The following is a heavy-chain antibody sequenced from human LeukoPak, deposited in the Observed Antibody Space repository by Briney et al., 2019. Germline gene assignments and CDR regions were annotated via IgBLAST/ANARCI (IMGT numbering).Heavy chain of an antibody. CDR1: GFTFSSYG. D-gene: IGHD6-6*01. J-gene: IGHJ6*02. CDR3: ARTSSRSSNYYDGMDV. Sequence: PGGSLRLSCAASGFTFSSYGMHWVRQAPGKGLEWVAVIWYDGSYKYYTDSVKGRFTISRDNSKNSLYLQMNSLRAEDTAVYYCARTSSRSSNYYDGMDVWGQGTTVTVSS. V-gene: IGHV3-33*01. CDR2: IWYDGSYK.